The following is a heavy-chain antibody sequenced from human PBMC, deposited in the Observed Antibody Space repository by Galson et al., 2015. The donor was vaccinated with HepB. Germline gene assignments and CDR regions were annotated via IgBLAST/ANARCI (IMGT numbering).Heavy chain of an antibody. Sequence: SLRLSCAASGFTFSSYAMSWVRQAPGKGLEWVSAISGSGGSTYYADSVKGRFTISRDNSKNTLYLQMNSLRAEDTAVYYCAKDPTHLGMGGRQQLVRSVDYWGQGTLVTVSS. CDR1: GFTFSSYA. CDR2: ISGSGGST. D-gene: IGHD6-13*01. V-gene: IGHV3-23*01. CDR3: AKDPTHLGMGGRQQLVRSVDY. J-gene: IGHJ4*02.